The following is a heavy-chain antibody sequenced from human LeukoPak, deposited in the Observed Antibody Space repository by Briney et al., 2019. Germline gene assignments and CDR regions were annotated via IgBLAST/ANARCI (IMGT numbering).Heavy chain of an antibody. CDR2: INAGNGNT. CDR3: ARDYLPHYYGSGGSLGWFDP. D-gene: IGHD3-10*01. J-gene: IGHJ5*02. Sequence: ASVKVSCKASGYTFTTYAMHWVRQAPGQRLEWMGWINAGNGNTKYSQKFQGRVTITRDTSASTAYMELSSLRSEDTAVYYCARDYLPHYYGSGGSLGWFDPWGQGTLVTVSS. V-gene: IGHV1-3*01. CDR1: GYTFTTYA.